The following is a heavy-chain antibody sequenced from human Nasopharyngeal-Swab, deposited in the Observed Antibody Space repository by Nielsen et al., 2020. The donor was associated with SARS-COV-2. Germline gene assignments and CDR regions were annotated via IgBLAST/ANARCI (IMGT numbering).Heavy chain of an antibody. CDR2: ISSSSSYI. V-gene: IGHV3-21*01. J-gene: IGHJ3*02. CDR3: ARGGRELDAFDI. CDR1: GFTFSSYS. D-gene: IGHD1-26*01. Sequence: GGSLRLSCAASGFTFSSYSMNWVRQAPGKGLEWVSSISSSSSYIYYADSVKGRFAISRDNAKNSLYLQMNSLRAEDTAVYYCARGGRELDAFDIWGQGTMVTVSS.